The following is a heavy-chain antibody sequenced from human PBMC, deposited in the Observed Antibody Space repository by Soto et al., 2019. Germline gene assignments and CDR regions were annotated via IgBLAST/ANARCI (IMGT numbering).Heavy chain of an antibody. CDR2: INHSGST. D-gene: IGHD2-15*01. J-gene: IGHJ4*02. CDR3: ARKGSVVVAATRQPFDY. V-gene: IGHV4-34*01. CDR1: GGSFSGYY. Sequence: SETLSLTCAVYGGSFSGYYWSWIRQPPGKGLEWIGEINHSGSTNYNPSLKSRVTISVDTSKNQFSLKLSSVTAADTAVYYCARKGSVVVAATRQPFDYWGQGTLVTVSS.